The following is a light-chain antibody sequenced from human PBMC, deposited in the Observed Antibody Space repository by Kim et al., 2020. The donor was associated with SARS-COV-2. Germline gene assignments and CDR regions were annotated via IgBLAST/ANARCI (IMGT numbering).Light chain of an antibody. V-gene: IGKV3-11*01. CDR1: QSVSSY. CDR2: DAS. Sequence: EIVLTQSPATLSLSPGERATLSCRASQSVSSYLAWYQQKPGQAPRLLIYDASNRATGIPARFSGSGSGTDFTLTISSLVPEDFAVYYCQQRSNWPPGWTFGQGTKLEI. J-gene: IGKJ1*01. CDR3: QQRSNWPPGWT.